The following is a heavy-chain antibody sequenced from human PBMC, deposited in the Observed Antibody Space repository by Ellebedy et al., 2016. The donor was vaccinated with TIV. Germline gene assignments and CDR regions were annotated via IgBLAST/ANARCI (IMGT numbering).Heavy chain of an antibody. CDR3: ARPTHYFGSGSPPYGIDV. CDR1: GFTLSSYW. Sequence: GGSLRLSCAASGFTLSSYWMSWFRQAPGKGLEWVANIKEDGSAKYYTDSLKGRFTISRDNAKNSVNLQMSSLRAEDTAVYYGARPTHYFGSGSPPYGIDVWGQGTTVTVSS. J-gene: IGHJ6*02. CDR2: IKEDGSAK. D-gene: IGHD3-10*01. V-gene: IGHV3-7*03.